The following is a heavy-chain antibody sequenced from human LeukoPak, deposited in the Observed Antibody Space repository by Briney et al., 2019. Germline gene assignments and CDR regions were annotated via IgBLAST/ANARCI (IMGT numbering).Heavy chain of an antibody. V-gene: IGHV1-46*01. CDR3: ARAKGYCSSTSCYGIDYYYYMDV. CDR2: INPSGGST. Sequence: GASVKVSCKASGYTFTSYYMHWVRQAPGQGLEWMGIINPSGGSTSYAQKFQGRVTMTRDMSTSTVYMELSSLRSEDTAVYYCARAKGYCSSTSCYGIDYYYYMDVWGKGTTVTISS. D-gene: IGHD2-2*01. CDR1: GYTFTSYY. J-gene: IGHJ6*03.